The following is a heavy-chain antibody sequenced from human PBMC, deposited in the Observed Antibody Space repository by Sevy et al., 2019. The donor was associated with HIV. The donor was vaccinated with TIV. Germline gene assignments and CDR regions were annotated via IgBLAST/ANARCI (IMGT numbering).Heavy chain of an antibody. D-gene: IGHD6-13*01. CDR1: GFTFSSYA. J-gene: IGHJ3*02. CDR3: AKGGIAGTITEGRDAFDI. CDR2: ISGSGGST. Sequence: GGSLRLSCAASGFTFSSYAMSWVRQAPGKGLEWVSAISGSGGSTYYADSVKGRFTISRDNSKNSLYLQMNSLRAEDTAVYYCAKGGIAGTITEGRDAFDIWGQGTMVTVSS. V-gene: IGHV3-23*01.